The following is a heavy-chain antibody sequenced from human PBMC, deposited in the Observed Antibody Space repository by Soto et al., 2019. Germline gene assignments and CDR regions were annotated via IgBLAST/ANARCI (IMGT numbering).Heavy chain of an antibody. D-gene: IGHD2-2*01. V-gene: IGHV3-7*01. CDR2: IKQDGSEK. J-gene: IGHJ4*02. Sequence: EVQMVASGGDLVLPGGSLRLSCAASGFTFSSYWLSWVRQAPGKGLEWVANIKQDGSEKYYVDSVKGRFTISRDNANNSLYLQMNSLRAEDTAVYYCAGEGRGYCSSSSCPGSWGQGALVTVSS. CDR3: AGEGRGYCSSSSCPGS. CDR1: GFTFSSYW.